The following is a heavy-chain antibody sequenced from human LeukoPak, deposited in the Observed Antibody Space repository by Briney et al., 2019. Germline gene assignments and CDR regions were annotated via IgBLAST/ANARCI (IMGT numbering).Heavy chain of an antibody. V-gene: IGHV4-39*01. CDR2: LYDSGSQ. D-gene: IGHD5-12*01. Sequence: LSQTLSLTCTVSSGSISSSSYYCDWIRHPPRNWLEWIGNLYDSGSQHYNQSLRRRVTISVHTSKNQFSLKLGSVTDGDMAVYYCARHARHGYSGYENAFDIWGQGTMVSVSS. J-gene: IGHJ3*02. CDR1: SGSISSSSYY. CDR3: ARHARHGYSGYENAFDI.